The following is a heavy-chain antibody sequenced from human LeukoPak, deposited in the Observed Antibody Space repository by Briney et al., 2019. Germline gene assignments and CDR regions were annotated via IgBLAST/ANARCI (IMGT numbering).Heavy chain of an antibody. J-gene: IGHJ4*02. V-gene: IGHV1-69*04. D-gene: IGHD6-19*01. CDR3: ARDVVAVAGTFDY. Sequence: SVKVSCKASGGTFSSYAISWVRQAPGQGLEWMGRIIPILCIANYAQKFQGRVTITADKSTSTAYMELSSLRSEDTAVYYCARDVVAVAGTFDYWGQGTLVTVSS. CDR2: IIPILCIA. CDR1: GGTFSSYA.